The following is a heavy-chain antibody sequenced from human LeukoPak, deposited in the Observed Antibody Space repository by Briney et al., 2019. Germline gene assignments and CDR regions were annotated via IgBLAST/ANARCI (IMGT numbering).Heavy chain of an antibody. J-gene: IGHJ4*02. V-gene: IGHV4-34*01. Sequence: SETLSLTCAVYGGSFSGYYWSWIRQPPGKGLEWIGEINHSGSTNYNPSLKSRVTISVDTSKNQFSLKLSSVTAADTAVYYCARTYYSSSYFDCWGQGTLVTVSS. CDR3: ARTYYSSSYFDC. D-gene: IGHD6-6*01. CDR2: INHSGST. CDR1: GGSFSGYY.